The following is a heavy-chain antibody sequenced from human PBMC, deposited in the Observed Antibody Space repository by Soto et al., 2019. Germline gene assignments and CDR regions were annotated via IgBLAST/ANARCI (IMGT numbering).Heavy chain of an antibody. Sequence: VQLVESGGGVVQPGKSLRLSCAASGFTFSDYAMHWVRQAPGKGLEWVAVVSHDGRNTHYADSVKGRFTISRESSKITFSLEMTGLRAEDTAVYYCAKGGRQWLVTSDFNYWGQGALVTVSS. J-gene: IGHJ4*02. D-gene: IGHD6-19*01. CDR1: GFTFSDYA. V-gene: IGHV3-30*18. CDR2: VSHDGRNT. CDR3: AKGGRQWLVTSDFNY.